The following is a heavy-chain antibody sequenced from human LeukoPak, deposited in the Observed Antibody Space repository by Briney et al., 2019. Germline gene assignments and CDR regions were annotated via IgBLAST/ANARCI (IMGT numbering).Heavy chain of an antibody. V-gene: IGHV4-34*01. CDR1: GGSFSGYY. Sequence: PSETLSLTCAVYGGSFSGYYWSWIRQPPGKGLEWIGEINHSGSTNYNPSLKSRVTISVDTSKSQFSLKLSSVTAADTAVYYCARGQKSKWVVVAYYYGMDVWGQGTTVTVSS. D-gene: IGHD2-15*01. J-gene: IGHJ6*02. CDR2: INHSGST. CDR3: ARGQKSKWVVVAYYYGMDV.